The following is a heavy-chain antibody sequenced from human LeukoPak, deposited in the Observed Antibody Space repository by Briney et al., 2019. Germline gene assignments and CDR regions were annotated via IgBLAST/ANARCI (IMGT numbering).Heavy chain of an antibody. CDR2: ISGSGGST. CDR3: AKGGNWESSSWYHYYYMDV. J-gene: IGHJ6*03. CDR1: GFTFSSYA. D-gene: IGHD6-13*01. V-gene: IGHV3-23*01. Sequence: GGSLRLSCAASGFTFSSYAMSWVRQAPGKGLEWVSAISGSGGSTYYADSVKGRFTISRDNSKNTLYLQMNGLRAEDTAVYYCAKGGNWESSSWYHYYYMDVWGKGTTVTVSS.